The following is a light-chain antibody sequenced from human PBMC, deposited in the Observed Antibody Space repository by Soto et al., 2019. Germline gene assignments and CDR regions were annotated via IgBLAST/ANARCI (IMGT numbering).Light chain of an antibody. CDR3: QRYDISPFP. V-gene: IGKV3-20*01. CDR1: QSVSSTY. J-gene: IGKJ2*01. CDR2: GAA. Sequence: EIVLTQSPGTLSLSPGERATLSCRASQSVSSTYLAWYQQKPGQAPRLLIYGAASRATGIPDRFSGSGSGTGFTLTISRLEPEDFAVYYCQRYDISPFPFGQGTKVEIK.